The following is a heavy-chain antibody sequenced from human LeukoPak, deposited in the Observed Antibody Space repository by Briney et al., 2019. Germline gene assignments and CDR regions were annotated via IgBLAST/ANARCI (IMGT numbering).Heavy chain of an antibody. CDR2: ISSSGSTI. CDR3: AKELLTGTTNY. CDR1: GFTFSDYY. D-gene: IGHD1-7*01. J-gene: IGHJ4*02. V-gene: IGHV3-11*04. Sequence: PGGSLRLSCAASGFTFSDYYMSWIRQAPGKGLEWVSYISSSGSTIYYADSVKGRFTISRDNAKNSLYLQMNSLRAEGTAVYYCAKELLTGTTNYWGQGTLVTVSS.